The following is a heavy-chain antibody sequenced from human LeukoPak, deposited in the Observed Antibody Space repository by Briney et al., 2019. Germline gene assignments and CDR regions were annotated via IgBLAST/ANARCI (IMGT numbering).Heavy chain of an antibody. CDR2: ISGSGGST. CDR1: GFTFSSYA. V-gene: IGHV3-23*01. Sequence: GGSLRPSCAASGFTFSSYAMSWVRQAPGKGLEWESSISGSGGSTYYADSVKGRFTISRDNSKSTLYLQMNSLRAEDTAVYYCAGREMATIGYYFDYWGQGTLVTVSS. D-gene: IGHD5-24*01. CDR3: AGREMATIGYYFDY. J-gene: IGHJ4*02.